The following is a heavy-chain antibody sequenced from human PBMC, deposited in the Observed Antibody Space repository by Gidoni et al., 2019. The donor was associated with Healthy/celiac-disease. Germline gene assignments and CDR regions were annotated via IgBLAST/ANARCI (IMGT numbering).Heavy chain of an antibody. CDR1: GFTVSSNY. CDR3: ASVDY. Sequence: EVQLVESGGGLVQPGGSLRLYCAASGFTVSSNYMSWVRQAPGKGLEWVSVIYNGGSTYYADSVKGRFTIYRDNAKNTLYLGKNSLRAEDTAVYYCASVDYWGQGTLVTVSS. J-gene: IGHJ4*02. CDR2: IYNGGST. V-gene: IGHV3-66*01.